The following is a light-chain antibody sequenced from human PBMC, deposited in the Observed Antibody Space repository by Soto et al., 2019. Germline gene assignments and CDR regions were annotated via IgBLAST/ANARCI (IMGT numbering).Light chain of an antibody. Sequence: QESRSNDTLSASVGDRVDLGGLASQSVSSWLAWYQQKPGKAPKILIYDASSLESGVPSRFSGSGSGTEVTLTLSRLQPEDVAPNYCQHYKSYLRTFDQGTRLDIK. J-gene: IGKJ1*01. CDR3: QHYKSYLRT. CDR2: DAS. CDR1: QSVSSW. V-gene: IGKV1-5*01.